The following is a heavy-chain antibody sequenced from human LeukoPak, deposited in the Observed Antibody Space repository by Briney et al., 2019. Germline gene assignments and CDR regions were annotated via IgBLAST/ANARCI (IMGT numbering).Heavy chain of an antibody. CDR3: ARSFTPTVTTDNWFDP. J-gene: IGHJ5*02. V-gene: IGHV4-31*03. CDR1: GGSISSGGYY. D-gene: IGHD4-17*01. Sequence: PSQTLSLTCTVSGGSISSGGYYWSWIRQHPGKGLEWIGYIYYSGSTYYNPSLKSRVTISVDTSKNQFSLKLSSVTAADTAVYYCARSFTPTVTTDNWFDPWGQGTLVTVSS. CDR2: IYYSGST.